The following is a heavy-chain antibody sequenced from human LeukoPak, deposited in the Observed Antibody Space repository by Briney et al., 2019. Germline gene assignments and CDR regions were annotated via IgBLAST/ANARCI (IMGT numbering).Heavy chain of an antibody. D-gene: IGHD3-3*01. CDR3: AKDLGELYYDFWSGYYAYGMDV. V-gene: IGHV3-23*01. Sequence: GGSLRLSCAASGFTFSSYAMSWVRQAPGKGLEWVSAISGSGGSTYCADSVKGRFTISRDNSKNTLYLQMNSLRAEDTAVYYCAKDLGELYYDFWSGYYAYGMDVWGQGTTVTVSS. CDR1: GFTFSSYA. J-gene: IGHJ6*02. CDR2: ISGSGGST.